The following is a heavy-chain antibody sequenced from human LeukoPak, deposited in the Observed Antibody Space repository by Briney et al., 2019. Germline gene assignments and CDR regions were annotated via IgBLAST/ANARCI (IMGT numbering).Heavy chain of an antibody. Sequence: SETLSLTCTVSGGSISSYYWSWIRQPPGKGLEWIGYIHYSGSTSYNPSLKSRVTISVDTSKNQISLKVRSATAADTAVYYCARGGYYGSGNDFRFDPWGQGTLVTASS. D-gene: IGHD3-10*01. J-gene: IGHJ5*02. CDR1: GGSISSYY. CDR3: ARGGYYGSGNDFRFDP. V-gene: IGHV4-59*01. CDR2: IHYSGST.